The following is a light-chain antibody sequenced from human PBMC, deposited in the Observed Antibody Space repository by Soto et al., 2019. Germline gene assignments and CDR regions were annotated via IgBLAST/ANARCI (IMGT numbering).Light chain of an antibody. CDR2: EVS. V-gene: IGLV2-23*02. CDR3: CSYAGSNYV. CDR1: SSDVGNYNL. Sequence: QSVLTQPASVSGSPGQSITLSCTGTSSDVGNYNLVSWYQHHPGKAPKLMIYEVSKRPSGVSNRFSGSKSGDTASLTISGLQAEDEADYYCCSYAGSNYVFGTGTKLTVL. J-gene: IGLJ1*01.